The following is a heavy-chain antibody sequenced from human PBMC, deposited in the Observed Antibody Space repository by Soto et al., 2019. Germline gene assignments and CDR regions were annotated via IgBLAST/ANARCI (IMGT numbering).Heavy chain of an antibody. D-gene: IGHD2-15*01. V-gene: IGHV3-15*01. CDR1: GFTFSNAW. J-gene: IGHJ5*02. CDR3: TTEGHIVVVVAALDP. Sequence: EVQLVESGGGLVKPGGSLRLSCAASGFTFSNAWMSWVRQAPGKGLEWVGRIKSKTDGGTTDYAAPVKGRFTISRDDSKNTLYLQMNSLKTEDTAVYYCTTEGHIVVVVAALDPWGQGTLVTVSS. CDR2: IKSKTDGGTT.